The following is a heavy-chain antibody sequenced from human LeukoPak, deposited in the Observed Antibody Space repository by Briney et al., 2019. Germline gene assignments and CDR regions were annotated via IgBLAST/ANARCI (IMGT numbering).Heavy chain of an antibody. Sequence: GASVKVSCKASGGTFSSYAISWVRQAPGQGLEWMGRIIPILGIANYAQKFQGRVTITADKSTSTAYMELSSLRSEDTAVYYCARDYGPMVTGYLYYFDYWAREPWSPSPQ. CDR2: IIPILGIA. CDR3: ARDYGPMVTGYLYYFDY. D-gene: IGHD3-9*01. J-gene: IGHJ4*02. V-gene: IGHV1-69*04. CDR1: GGTFSSYA.